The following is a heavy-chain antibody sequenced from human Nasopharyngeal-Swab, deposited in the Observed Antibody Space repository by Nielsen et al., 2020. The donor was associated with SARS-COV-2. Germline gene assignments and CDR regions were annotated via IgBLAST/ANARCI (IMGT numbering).Heavy chain of an antibody. D-gene: IGHD3-22*01. Sequence: SETLSLTCAVYGGSFNGYYWSWIRQSPGKGLECIGEINPSGSTNYNPSLKSRVTISVDTSKTQFSLKLSSVTAADTAVYYCARGSTMNGYYGMDVWGQGTTVTVSS. V-gene: IGHV4-34*01. J-gene: IGHJ6*02. CDR1: GGSFNGYY. CDR3: ARGSTMNGYYGMDV. CDR2: INPSGST.